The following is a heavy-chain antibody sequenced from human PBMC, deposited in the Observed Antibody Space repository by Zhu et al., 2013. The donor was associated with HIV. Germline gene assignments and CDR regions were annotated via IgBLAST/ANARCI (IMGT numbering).Heavy chain of an antibody. D-gene: IGHD6-19*01. J-gene: IGHJ6*02. CDR3: ARDSGFWGFTGIAVAGPPYYYYGMDV. CDR1: GYTFTSYG. Sequence: QVQLVQSGAEVKKPGASVKVSCKASGYTFTSYGISWVRQAPGQGLEWMGGIIPIFGTANYAQKFQGRVTITADESTSTAYMELSSLRSEDTAVYYCARDSGFWGFTGIAVAGPPYYYYGMDVWGQGTTVTVSS. V-gene: IGHV1-69*13. CDR2: IIPIFGTA.